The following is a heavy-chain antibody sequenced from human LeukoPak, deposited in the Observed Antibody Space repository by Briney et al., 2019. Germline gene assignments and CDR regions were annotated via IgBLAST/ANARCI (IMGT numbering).Heavy chain of an antibody. Sequence: ASVKVSCKASGYTFTGYYMHWVRQAPGQGLEWMGWINPNSGGTNYAQKFQGRVTMTRDTSISTAYMELSRLRSDDTAVYYCAREEGYSYGGYFDYWGQGTLVTVSS. V-gene: IGHV1-2*02. CDR1: GYTFTGYY. CDR3: AREEGYSYGGYFDY. D-gene: IGHD5-18*01. J-gene: IGHJ4*02. CDR2: INPNSGGT.